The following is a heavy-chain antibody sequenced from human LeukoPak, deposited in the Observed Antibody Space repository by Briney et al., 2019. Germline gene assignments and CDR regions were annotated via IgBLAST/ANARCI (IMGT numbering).Heavy chain of an antibody. CDR3: ARESGCSGGSCYTSSFDH. CDR1: GFTFSSYE. V-gene: IGHV3-48*03. J-gene: IGHJ4*02. D-gene: IGHD2-15*01. CDR2: ISSSGTTI. Sequence: PGGSLRLSCAASGFTFSSYEMNWVRQAPGKGLEGVSYISSSGTTIYYADSVKGRFTIPRDNAKNSLFLQMNLLRAEDTAVYYCARESGCSGGSCYTSSFDHWGQGTLVTVSS.